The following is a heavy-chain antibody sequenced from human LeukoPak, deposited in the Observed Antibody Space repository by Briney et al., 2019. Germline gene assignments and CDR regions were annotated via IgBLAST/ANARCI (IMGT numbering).Heavy chain of an antibody. CDR2: ISGSGGST. CDR1: GFTFSSYA. Sequence: GGSLRLSCAASGFTFSSYAMSWVRQAPGKGLEWVSAISGSGGSTYYADSVKGRFTISRDNSKNTLYLQMNSPRAEDTAVYYCAKVLWFGELFWFDPWGQGTLVTVSS. V-gene: IGHV3-23*01. D-gene: IGHD3-10*01. CDR3: AKVLWFGELFWFDP. J-gene: IGHJ5*02.